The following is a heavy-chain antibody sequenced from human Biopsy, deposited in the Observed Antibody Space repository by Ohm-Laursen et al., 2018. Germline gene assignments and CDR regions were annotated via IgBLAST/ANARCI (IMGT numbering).Heavy chain of an antibody. Sequence: SETLSLTCTVSGGSISSYYWNWIRQPPGKGLEWVGYIYYRGSTFYNPSLKSRVTISVDTSKKQFSLNLSSVTAADTAVYYCARLDYSNYGFDYWGQGTLVTVSS. CDR1: GGSISSYY. J-gene: IGHJ4*02. CDR3: ARLDYSNYGFDY. V-gene: IGHV4-59*04. CDR2: IYYRGST. D-gene: IGHD4-11*01.